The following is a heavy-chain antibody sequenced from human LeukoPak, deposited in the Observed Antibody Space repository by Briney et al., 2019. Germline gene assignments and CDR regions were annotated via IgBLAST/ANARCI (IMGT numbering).Heavy chain of an antibody. CDR1: GFTFCNYG. CDR2: ISYDGSNK. Sequence: GGSLRLSCAASGFTFCNYGMHWVRQAPGKGLEWVAVISYDGSNKYYADSVKGRFTISIDNSKNTLYLQMNSLRAEDTAVYYCAKGHYMDVWGKGTTVTVSS. J-gene: IGHJ6*03. CDR3: AKGHYMDV. V-gene: IGHV3-30*18.